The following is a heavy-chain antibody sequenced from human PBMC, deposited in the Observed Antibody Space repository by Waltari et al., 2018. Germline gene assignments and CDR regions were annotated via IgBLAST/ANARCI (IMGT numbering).Heavy chain of an antibody. CDR3: ARETSHYYYFDY. Sequence: QVQLVESGGGVVQPGRSLRRSWAASGITFSSYGVHWVRQAPGKGLGWVAVIWYDGNNKYYADSVKGRFTISRDNSKNTLYLQMNSLRAEDTAVYYCARETSHYYYFDYWGQGTLVTVSS. CDR1: GITFSSYG. V-gene: IGHV3-33*01. CDR2: IWYDGNNK. D-gene: IGHD2-21*01. J-gene: IGHJ4*02.